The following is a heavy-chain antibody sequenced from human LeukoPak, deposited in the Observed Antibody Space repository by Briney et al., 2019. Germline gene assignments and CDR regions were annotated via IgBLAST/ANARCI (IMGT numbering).Heavy chain of an antibody. CDR1: GGSFSGYY. J-gene: IGHJ4*02. CDR3: ARLGMGYSYGRARYYFDY. CDR2: INHSGST. D-gene: IGHD5-18*01. Sequence: SETLSLTCAVYGGSFSGYYWSWIRQPPGKGLEWIGEINHSGSTNYNPSLKDRVTISVDTSKNQFSLKLSSVTAADTAVYYCARLGMGYSYGRARYYFDYWGQGTLVTVSS. V-gene: IGHV4-34*01.